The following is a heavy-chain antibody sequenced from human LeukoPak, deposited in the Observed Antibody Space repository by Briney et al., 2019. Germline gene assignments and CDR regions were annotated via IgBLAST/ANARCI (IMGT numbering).Heavy chain of an antibody. CDR3: AIGILDY. CDR1: GGISDYY. Sequence: KPSETRSLICTVSGGISDYYWNWIRQPPGKGLEWIGYIYYTGSTSYNPSLESRVTISLDTSRNHFSLRLTSVTAADTAIYYCAIGILDYSGQGTLVTVSS. CDR2: IYYTGST. V-gene: IGHV4-59*01. J-gene: IGHJ4*02.